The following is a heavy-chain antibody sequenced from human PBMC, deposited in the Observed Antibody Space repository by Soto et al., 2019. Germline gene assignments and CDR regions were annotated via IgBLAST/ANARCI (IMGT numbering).Heavy chain of an antibody. Sequence: QVPLVQSGAEVKKPGASVKVSCKASGYTFTSYDINWVRQATGQGLEWMGWMNPNSGNTGYAQKFQGRVTMTRNTSISTAYMELSSLRSEDTAVYYCARKPAGNYYYYYGMDVWGQGTTVTVSS. J-gene: IGHJ6*02. D-gene: IGHD6-19*01. CDR3: ARKPAGNYYYYYGMDV. CDR1: GYTFTSYD. V-gene: IGHV1-8*01. CDR2: MNPNSGNT.